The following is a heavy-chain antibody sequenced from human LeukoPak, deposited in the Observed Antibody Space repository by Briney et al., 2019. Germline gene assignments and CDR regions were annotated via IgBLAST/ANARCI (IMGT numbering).Heavy chain of an antibody. Sequence: ASVKVSCKASGYTFTDYYMHWVRQAPGQGLEWMGWINPNSGGTNYAQKFQGRVTMTRDTSISTAYMELSRLRSDDTAVYYCARAHCTGGFCPALYWGQGTLVTVSS. D-gene: IGHD2-8*02. CDR3: ARAHCTGGFCPALY. CDR2: INPNSGGT. CDR1: GYTFTDYY. V-gene: IGHV1-2*02. J-gene: IGHJ4*02.